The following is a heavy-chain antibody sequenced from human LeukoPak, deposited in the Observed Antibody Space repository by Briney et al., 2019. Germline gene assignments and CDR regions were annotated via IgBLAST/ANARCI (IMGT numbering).Heavy chain of an antibody. Sequence: SETLSLTCSVSGGSLTSDYWSWIRQSPVRGLEFIAYIYSIGTIYNPSLKDRVTLSIDTPNSQYSLKLDSVTAADTAVYYCARRAAMGQAYFDYWGQGILVTVSS. CDR2: IYSIGT. CDR3: ARRAAMGQAYFDY. V-gene: IGHV4-59*08. CDR1: GGSLTSDY. D-gene: IGHD6-13*01. J-gene: IGHJ4*02.